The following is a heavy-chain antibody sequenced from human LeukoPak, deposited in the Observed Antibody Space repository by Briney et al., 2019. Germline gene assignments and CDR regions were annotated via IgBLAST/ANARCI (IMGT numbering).Heavy chain of an antibody. CDR3: ARDLAVAGTGFDY. J-gene: IGHJ4*02. Sequence: GASVKVSCKASGYTFTVYYMHWVRQAPGQGLEWMGWINPNSGGTNYAQKFQGRVTMTRDTSISTAYMELSRLRSDDTAVYYCARDLAVAGTGFDYWGQGTLVTVSS. CDR1: GYTFTVYY. CDR2: INPNSGGT. D-gene: IGHD6-19*01. V-gene: IGHV1-2*02.